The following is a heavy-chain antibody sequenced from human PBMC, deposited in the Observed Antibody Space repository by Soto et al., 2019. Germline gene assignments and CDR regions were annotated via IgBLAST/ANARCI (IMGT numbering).Heavy chain of an antibody. CDR2: IFYSGST. CDR1: GGSISSSRSY. Sequence: SETLSLTCDVSGGSISSSRSYWAWIRQPPGKGLEWIANIFYSGSTYYNPSLASRVTVSVDTSKNQFSLKLSSVTAADTAVYYCARHQHYYDSSGYPPVYFDYWGQGTLVTGS. V-gene: IGHV4-39*01. J-gene: IGHJ4*02. CDR3: ARHQHYYDSSGYPPVYFDY. D-gene: IGHD3-22*01.